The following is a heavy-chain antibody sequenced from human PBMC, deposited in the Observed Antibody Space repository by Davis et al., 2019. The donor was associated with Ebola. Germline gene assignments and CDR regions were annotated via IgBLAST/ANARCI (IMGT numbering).Heavy chain of an antibody. D-gene: IGHD6-13*01. CDR3: ASSPPDSSSWSPVDWTLNY. J-gene: IGHJ4*02. Sequence: ASVKVSCKASGYSFTTYYVQWVRQAPGQGLEWMAIINPSGGDTSFAQKFQGRLTVTMDTSTSTVYMDLSSLRSEDTAVYYCASSPPDSSSWSPVDWTLNYWGQGTLVTVSS. CDR2: INPSGGDT. CDR1: GYSFTTYY. V-gene: IGHV1-46*01.